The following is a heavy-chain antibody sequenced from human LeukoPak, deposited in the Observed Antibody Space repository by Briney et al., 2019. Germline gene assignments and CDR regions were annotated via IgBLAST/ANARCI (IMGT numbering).Heavy chain of an antibody. CDR1: GYTFTSYA. D-gene: IGHD3-3*01. J-gene: IGHJ6*02. V-gene: IGHV1-3*01. CDR2: INAGNGNT. Sequence: ASVKVSCKASGYTFTSYAMHWVRQAPGQRLEWMGWINAGNGNTRYSQKFQGRVTITRDTSASTAYMELSSLRSEDTAVYYCARAGSGYYPGYYYYGMDVWGQGTTVTVSS. CDR3: ARAGSGYYPGYYYYGMDV.